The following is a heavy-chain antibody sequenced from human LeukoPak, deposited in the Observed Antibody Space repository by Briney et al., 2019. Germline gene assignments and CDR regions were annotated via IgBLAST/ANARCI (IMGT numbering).Heavy chain of an antibody. Sequence: GESLKISCKGSGYSFTSYWIGWVRQMPGKGLEWMGIIYPGDSDTRYSPSFQGQVTISADKSISTAYLQWSSLKASDTAMYYCARRGSGQTPGYCYYMDVWGKGTTVTVSS. D-gene: IGHD3-3*01. V-gene: IGHV5-51*01. CDR1: GYSFTSYW. J-gene: IGHJ6*03. CDR3: ARRGSGQTPGYCYYMDV. CDR2: IYPGDSDT.